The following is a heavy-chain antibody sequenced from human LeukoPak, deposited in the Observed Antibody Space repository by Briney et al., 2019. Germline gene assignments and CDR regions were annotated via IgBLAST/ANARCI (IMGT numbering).Heavy chain of an antibody. D-gene: IGHD6-13*01. Sequence: PSETLSLTCAVSGYSISSGYYWGWIRQPPGKGLEWIGSIYHSGSTYYNPSLKSRVTISVDTSKNQFSLKLSSVTAADTAVYYCARVPAETPKYSSRLYFFDYWGQGTLVTVSS. CDR2: IYHSGST. J-gene: IGHJ4*02. CDR1: GYSISSGYY. V-gene: IGHV4-38-2*01. CDR3: ARVPAETPKYSSRLYFFDY.